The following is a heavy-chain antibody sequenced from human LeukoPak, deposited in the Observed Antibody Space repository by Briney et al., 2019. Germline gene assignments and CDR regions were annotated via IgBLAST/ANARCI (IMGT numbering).Heavy chain of an antibody. V-gene: IGHV4-30-2*01. CDR1: GGSISSGGYY. D-gene: IGHD3-10*01. J-gene: IGHJ4*02. CDR3: TSLTNYYGSGSHTATFDY. CDR2: IYHSGST. Sequence: SETLSLTCTVSGGSISSGGYYWSWIRQPPGKGLEWIGYIYHSGSTYYNPSLKSRVTISVDTSKNQFSLKLSSVTAADTAVYYCTSLTNYYGSGSHTATFDYWGQGTLVTVSS.